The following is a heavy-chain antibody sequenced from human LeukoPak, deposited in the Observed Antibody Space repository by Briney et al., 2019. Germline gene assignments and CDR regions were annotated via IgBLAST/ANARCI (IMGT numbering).Heavy chain of an antibody. V-gene: IGHV1-69*05. Sequence: SVKVSCKASGGTFSSYAISWVRQAPGQGLEWMGGIIPIFGTANYAQKFQGRVTITTDESTSTAYMELSSLRSEDTAVYYCARAPLGYCSSTSCPGHYWGQGTLATVS. J-gene: IGHJ4*02. CDR2: IIPIFGTA. CDR3: ARAPLGYCSSTSCPGHY. D-gene: IGHD2-2*01. CDR1: GGTFSSYA.